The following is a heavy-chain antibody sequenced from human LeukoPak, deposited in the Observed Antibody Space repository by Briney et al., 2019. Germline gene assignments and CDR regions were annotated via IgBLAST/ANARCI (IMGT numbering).Heavy chain of an antibody. J-gene: IGHJ5*02. D-gene: IGHD6-13*01. CDR2: MNPNSGNT. CDR3: ARLRAAAGRKTNWFDP. Sequence: ASVKVSCKASGYTFTSYDINWVRQATGQGLEWMGWMNPNSGNTGYAQKFQGRVTMTRNTSISTAYMELSSLRSKDTAVYYCARLRAAAGRKTNWFDPWGQGTLVTVSS. V-gene: IGHV1-8*01. CDR1: GYTFTSYD.